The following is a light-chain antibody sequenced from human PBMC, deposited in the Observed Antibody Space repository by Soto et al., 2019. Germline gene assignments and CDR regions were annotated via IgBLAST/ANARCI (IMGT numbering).Light chain of an antibody. CDR3: QQHANWLLT. J-gene: IGKJ4*01. CDR1: QSVGNN. Sequence: EMVLTQSPATLSLSPGERATLSCRASQSVGNNLAWYQQKPGQAPGLLIYEASTRATGIPARFSGSGSGTDFTLSISSLEPAAFAVYYCQQHANWLLTFGGGTKVEIK. CDR2: EAS. V-gene: IGKV3-11*01.